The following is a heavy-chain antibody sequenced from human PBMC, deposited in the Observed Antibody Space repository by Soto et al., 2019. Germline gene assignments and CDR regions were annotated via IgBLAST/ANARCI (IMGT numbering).Heavy chain of an antibody. V-gene: IGHV3-30*18. Sequence: HPGGSLRLSCAASGFTFSSYGMHWVRQAPGKGLEWVAVISYDGSNKYYADSVKGRFTISRDNSKNTLYLQMNSRRAEDTAVYYCAKDSAFGTSSWYEEWAEYFQHWGQGTLVTVSS. CDR2: ISYDGSNK. CDR1: GFTFSSYG. CDR3: AKDSAFGTSSWYEEWAEYFQH. J-gene: IGHJ1*01. D-gene: IGHD6-13*01.